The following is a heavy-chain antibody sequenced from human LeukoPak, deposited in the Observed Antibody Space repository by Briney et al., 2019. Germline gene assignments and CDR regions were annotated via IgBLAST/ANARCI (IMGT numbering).Heavy chain of an antibody. J-gene: IGHJ2*01. V-gene: IGHV1-2*04. CDR2: INPNSGGT. Sequence: ASVKVSCKASGYTFTSYAMNWVRQAPGQGLEWMGWINPNSGGTNYAHKFQGWVTMTRDTSISTAYMELSRLRSDDTAVYYCARGPLIVVVVAATNWYFDLWGRGTLVTVSS. CDR3: ARGPLIVVVVAATNWYFDL. D-gene: IGHD2-15*01. CDR1: GYTFTSYA.